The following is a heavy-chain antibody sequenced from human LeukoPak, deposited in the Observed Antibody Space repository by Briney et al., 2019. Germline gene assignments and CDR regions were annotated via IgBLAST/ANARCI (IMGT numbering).Heavy chain of an antibody. CDR2: IYYSGST. J-gene: IGHJ4*02. Sequence: SETLSLTCTVSGGSVNSYYWSWIRQPPGKGLEWIGYIYYSGSTNYNPSLKSRVTISVDTSKNQFSLKLSSVTAADTAVYYCARHAKDGYYDFWSGYYNSYYFDYWGQGTLVTVSS. D-gene: IGHD3-3*01. CDR1: GGSVNSYY. CDR3: ARHAKDGYYDFWSGYYNSYYFDY. V-gene: IGHV4-59*08.